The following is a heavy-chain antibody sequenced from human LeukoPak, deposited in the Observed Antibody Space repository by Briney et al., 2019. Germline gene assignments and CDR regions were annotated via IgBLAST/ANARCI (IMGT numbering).Heavy chain of an antibody. CDR3: ARGAPIDYYDSSGYLNY. V-gene: IGHV1-3*01. CDR1: GYTFTSYA. D-gene: IGHD3-22*01. J-gene: IGHJ4*02. Sequence: ASVKVSCKASGYTFTSYAMHWVRQAPGQRLEWMGWINAGNGNTKYSQKFQGRVTITRDTSASTAYMELSSLRSEDTAVYYCARGAPIDYYDSSGYLNYWGQGTLVTVSS. CDR2: INAGNGNT.